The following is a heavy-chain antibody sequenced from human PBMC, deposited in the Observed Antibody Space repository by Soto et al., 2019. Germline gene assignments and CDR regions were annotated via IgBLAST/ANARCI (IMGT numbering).Heavy chain of an antibody. V-gene: IGHV3-23*01. CDR2: ISGSGGST. Sequence: GGSLRLSCAASGFTFSSYAMSWVRQAPGKGLEWVSAISGSGGSTYYADSVKGRFTIPRDNSKNTLYLQMNSLRAEDTAVYYCAKAMVRGAVDYYGMDVWGQGTTVTVSS. CDR3: AKAMVRGAVDYYGMDV. D-gene: IGHD3-10*01. J-gene: IGHJ6*02. CDR1: GFTFSSYA.